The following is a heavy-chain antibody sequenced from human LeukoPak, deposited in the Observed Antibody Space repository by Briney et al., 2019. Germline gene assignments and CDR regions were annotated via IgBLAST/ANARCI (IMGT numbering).Heavy chain of an antibody. CDR2: IYYSGST. J-gene: IGHJ6*03. CDR1: GGSISSSSYY. V-gene: IGHV4-39*07. Sequence: SETLSLTCTVSGGSISSSSYYWGWIRQPPGKGLEWIGSIYYSGSTYYNPSLKSRVTISVDTSKNQFSLELSSVTAADTAVYYCARDSPRIGSSSFYYYYYMDVWGKGTTVTVSS. D-gene: IGHD6-6*01. CDR3: ARDSPRIGSSSFYYYYYMDV.